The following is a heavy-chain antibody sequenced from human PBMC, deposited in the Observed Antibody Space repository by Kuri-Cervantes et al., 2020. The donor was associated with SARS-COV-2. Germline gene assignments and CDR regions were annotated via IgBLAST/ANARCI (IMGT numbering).Heavy chain of an antibody. V-gene: IGHV3-74*01. CDR3: ARAGTASGYDQYYYYYYGMDA. Sequence: GGSLRLSCAASGFTFSSYWMHWVRQAPGKGLVWVSRINSDGSSTSYADSVKGRFTISRDNAKNTLYLQMNSLRAEDTAVYYCARAGTASGYDQYYYYYYGMDAWGQGTTVTVSS. D-gene: IGHD5-12*01. J-gene: IGHJ6*02. CDR2: INSDGSST. CDR1: GFTFSSYW.